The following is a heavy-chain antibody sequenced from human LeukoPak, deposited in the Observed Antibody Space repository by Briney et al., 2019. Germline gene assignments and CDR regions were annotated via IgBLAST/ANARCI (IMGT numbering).Heavy chain of an antibody. Sequence: SETLSLTCAVYGGSFSGYYWSWIRQPPGKGLEWIGEINHSGSTNYNPSLKSRVTISVDTSKNQFSLKLSSVTAADTAVYYCAGSPSGSYPDSWGRGTLVTVSS. D-gene: IGHD1-26*01. CDR3: AGSPSGSYPDS. V-gene: IGHV4-34*01. CDR2: INHSGST. J-gene: IGHJ5*01. CDR1: GGSFSGYY.